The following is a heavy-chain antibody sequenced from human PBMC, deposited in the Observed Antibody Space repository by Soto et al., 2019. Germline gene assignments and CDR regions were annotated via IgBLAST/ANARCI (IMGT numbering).Heavy chain of an antibody. Sequence: SETLSLTCSVSGGSISSYYWNWIRQPPGMGLEWIGHIYYSGTTNYNPSLKSRVTISLDTSKNKFSLKLSSVTAADTAVYYCARRIVAAGPGRDNWLDPWGQGTLVTVSS. D-gene: IGHD6-13*01. J-gene: IGHJ5*02. CDR1: GGSISSYY. V-gene: IGHV4-59*01. CDR3: ARRIVAAGPGRDNWLDP. CDR2: IYYSGTT.